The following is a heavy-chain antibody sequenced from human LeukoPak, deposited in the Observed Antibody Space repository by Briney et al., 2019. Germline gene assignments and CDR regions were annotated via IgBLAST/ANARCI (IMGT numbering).Heavy chain of an antibody. CDR2: ISGSGGST. Sequence: PGGSLRLSCAASGFTFSSYAMSWVLQAPGKGLEWVSTISGSGGSTYYADSVKGRFTISRDNSKNTLYLQMNSLRAEDTAVYYCAKGVVVVPADGWYFDLWGRGTLVTVSS. CDR3: AKGVVVVPADGWYFDL. CDR1: GFTFSSYA. V-gene: IGHV3-23*01. J-gene: IGHJ2*01. D-gene: IGHD2-2*01.